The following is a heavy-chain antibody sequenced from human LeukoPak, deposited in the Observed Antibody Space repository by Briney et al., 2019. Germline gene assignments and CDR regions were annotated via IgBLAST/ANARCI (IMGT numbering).Heavy chain of an antibody. D-gene: IGHD7-27*01. Sequence: SETLSLTCAVSGGPISSSNWWSWVRQPPGKGLEWIGEIYHSGSTNYNPSLKSRVTILGDKSKNQFSLKLSSVTAADTAVYYCARDAGDNYSDYWGQGTLVTVSS. CDR3: ARDAGDNYSDY. J-gene: IGHJ4*02. V-gene: IGHV4-4*02. CDR2: IYHSGST. CDR1: GGPISSSNW.